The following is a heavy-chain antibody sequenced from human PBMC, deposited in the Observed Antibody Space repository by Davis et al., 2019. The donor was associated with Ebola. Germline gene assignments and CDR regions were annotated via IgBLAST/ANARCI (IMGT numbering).Heavy chain of an antibody. V-gene: IGHV1-69*04. D-gene: IGHD4-17*01. J-gene: IGHJ6*02. CDR2: IIPILGIA. CDR3: AREPRYGDYTHHDYYGMDV. Sequence: AASVKVSCKASGYTFTSYGISWVRQAPGQGLEWMGRIIPILGIANYAQKFQGRVTITADKSTSTAYMELSSLRSEDTAVYYCAREPRYGDYTHHDYYGMDVWGQGTTVTVSS. CDR1: GYTFTSYG.